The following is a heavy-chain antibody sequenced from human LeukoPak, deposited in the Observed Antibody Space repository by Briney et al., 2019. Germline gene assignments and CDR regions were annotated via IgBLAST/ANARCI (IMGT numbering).Heavy chain of an antibody. J-gene: IGHJ5*02. CDR2: ITSSSSYI. CDR1: GFTFSSYS. D-gene: IGHD6-19*01. V-gene: IGHV3-21*01. Sequence: GGSLRLSCAASGFTFSSYSMNWVRQAPGKGLEWVSSITSSSSYIYYADSVKGRFTISRDSAKNSLYLQMNSLRAEDTAVYYCAREMLAAVAAQSWGQGTLVTVSS. CDR3: AREMLAAVAAQS.